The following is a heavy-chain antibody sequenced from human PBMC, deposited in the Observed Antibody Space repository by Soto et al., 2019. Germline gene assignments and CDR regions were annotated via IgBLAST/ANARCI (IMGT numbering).Heavy chain of an antibody. CDR3: ARDKRDLRFLEWSYYFDY. D-gene: IGHD3-3*01. Sequence: QVQLVESGGGVVQPGRSLRLSCAASGFTFSSSAMHWVRQAPGKGLEWVAVISYDGSNKYYADSVKGRFTISRDNSKNTLYLQMNSLRAEETAVYYCARDKRDLRFLEWSYYFDYWGQGNLVTVSS. V-gene: IGHV3-30-3*01. CDR2: ISYDGSNK. J-gene: IGHJ4*02. CDR1: GFTFSSSA.